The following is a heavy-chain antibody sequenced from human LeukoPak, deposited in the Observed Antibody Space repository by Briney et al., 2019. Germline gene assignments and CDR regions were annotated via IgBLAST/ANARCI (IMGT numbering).Heavy chain of an antibody. CDR2: IYYSGST. CDR3: ARVREQQLAFDY. CDR1: GGSISSGGYY. V-gene: IGHV4-31*03. D-gene: IGHD6-13*01. Sequence: SETLSLTCTVSGGSISSGGYYWSWIRQHPGKGLEWTGYIYYSGSTYYNPSLKSRVTISVDTSKNQFSLKLSSVTAADTAVYYCARVREQQLAFDYWGQGTLVTVSS. J-gene: IGHJ4*02.